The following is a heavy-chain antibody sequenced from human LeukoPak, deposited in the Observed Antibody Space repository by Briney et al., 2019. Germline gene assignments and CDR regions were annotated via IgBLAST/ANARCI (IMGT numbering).Heavy chain of an antibody. CDR1: GGSISSYY. CDR3: ARVVAYYDSSGYSSALYYFDY. V-gene: IGHV4-34*01. CDR2: INHSGST. J-gene: IGHJ4*02. Sequence: SETLSLTCTVSGGSISSYYWSWIRQPPGKGLEWIGEINHSGSTNYYPSLKSRVTISVDTSKNQFSLKLSSVTAADTAVYYCARVVAYYDSSGYSSALYYFDYWGQGTLVTVSS. D-gene: IGHD3-22*01.